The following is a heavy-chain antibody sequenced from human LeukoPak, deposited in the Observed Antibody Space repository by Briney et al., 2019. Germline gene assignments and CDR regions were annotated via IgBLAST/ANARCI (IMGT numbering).Heavy chain of an antibody. J-gene: IGHJ6*02. CDR1: GGSISSYY. D-gene: IGHD6-13*01. CDR2: IYYSGSA. V-gene: IGHV4-59*01. CDR3: ARVVGIAAAGTSAYGMDV. Sequence: SETLSLTCTVSGGSISSYYWSWIRQPPGKGLEWIGYIYYSGSANYNPSLKSRVTISVDTSKSQFSLKLSSVTAADTAVYYCARVVGIAAAGTSAYGMDVWGQGTTVTVSS.